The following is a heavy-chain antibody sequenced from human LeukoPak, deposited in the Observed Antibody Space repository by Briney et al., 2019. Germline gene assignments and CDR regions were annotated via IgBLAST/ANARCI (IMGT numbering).Heavy chain of an antibody. D-gene: IGHD5-12*01. CDR3: ARAGVGGYDWDYFDY. CDR2: ISDSGGTT. J-gene: IGHJ4*02. Sequence: GGSLRLSCAASGFTFSSYAMSWVRQAPGKGLEWLSMISDSGGTTKNADSVKGRFTISRDNSKNTLYLQMNSLRAEDTAVYYCARAGVGGYDWDYFDYWGQGTLVTVSS. CDR1: GFTFSSYA. V-gene: IGHV3-23*01.